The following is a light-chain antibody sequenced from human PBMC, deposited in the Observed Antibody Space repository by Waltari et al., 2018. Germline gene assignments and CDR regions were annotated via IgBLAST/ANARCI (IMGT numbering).Light chain of an antibody. Sequence: EIVMTQSPATLSVSPGERATLSCRASQSVSNNLAWYQQKHGQAPRLLIYGASTRATGTPARFSGSGSGTEFTLTISSMQSEDFALYYCQQYSSWPPLYTFGQGTRLGIK. V-gene: IGKV3-15*01. J-gene: IGKJ2*01. CDR3: QQYSSWPPLYT. CDR2: GAS. CDR1: QSVSNN.